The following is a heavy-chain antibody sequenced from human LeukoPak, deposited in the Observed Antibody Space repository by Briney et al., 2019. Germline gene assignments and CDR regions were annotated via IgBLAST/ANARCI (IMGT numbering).Heavy chain of an antibody. CDR1: GGSVCSYY. Sequence: KPSETLSLTCTVSGGSVCSYYWSWIRRPPGKRLEWIGYVYYSGSTHYNPSLSSRVTISVDTSKNQFSLKLSSVTAADTAVYYCARGYCSSSTCSVGPFDYWGQGTLVTVSS. CDR3: ARGYCSSSTCSVGPFDY. D-gene: IGHD2-2*01. CDR2: VYYSGST. J-gene: IGHJ4*02. V-gene: IGHV4-59*02.